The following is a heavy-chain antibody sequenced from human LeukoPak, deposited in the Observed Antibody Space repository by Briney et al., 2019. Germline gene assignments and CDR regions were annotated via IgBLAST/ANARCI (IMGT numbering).Heavy chain of an antibody. J-gene: IGHJ5*02. D-gene: IGHD4-23*01. CDR2: IYYSGST. CDR3: ARDLGGNSPRWFDP. Sequence: PSETLSLTCTVPGGSISSGGYYWSWIRQHPGKGLEWIGYIYYSGSTYYNPSLKSRVTISVDTSKNQFSLKLSSVTAADTAVYYCARDLGGNSPRWFDPWGRGTLVTVSS. V-gene: IGHV4-31*03. CDR1: GGSISSGGYY.